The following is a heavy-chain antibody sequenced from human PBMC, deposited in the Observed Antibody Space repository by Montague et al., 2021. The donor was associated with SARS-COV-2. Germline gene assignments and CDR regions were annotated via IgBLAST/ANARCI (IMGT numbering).Heavy chain of an antibody. Sequence: SLRLSCAASGFIFSSYEMNWVRQAPGKGLEWVSYISNSGDTKYYADSVKGRFTTSRDNAKNSLYLQMSSLRAEDTAVYYCARAGEEYYYDRSGFRYWGQGTLVTVSS. V-gene: IGHV3-48*03. CDR3: ARAGEEYYYDRSGFRY. CDR1: GFIFSSYE. D-gene: IGHD3-22*01. J-gene: IGHJ1*01. CDR2: ISNSGDTK.